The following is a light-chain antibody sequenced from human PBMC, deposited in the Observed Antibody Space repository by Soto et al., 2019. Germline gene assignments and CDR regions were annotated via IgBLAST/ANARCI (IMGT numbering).Light chain of an antibody. Sequence: QSVLTQPASVSGSRGQSITISWTGTSSDVGGYNYVSWYQQHPGKTPKLLIFEVSNRPSGVSNRFSGSKSGNTASLTISGLQAEDEADYYCSSSTGSSTYVFGTGTKVTVL. V-gene: IGLV2-14*01. J-gene: IGLJ1*01. CDR1: SSDVGGYNY. CDR2: EVS. CDR3: SSSTGSSTYV.